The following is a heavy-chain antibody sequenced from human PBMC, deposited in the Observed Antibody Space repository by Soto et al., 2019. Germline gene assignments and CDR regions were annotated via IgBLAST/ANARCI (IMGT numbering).Heavy chain of an antibody. CDR2: ILVGGST. J-gene: IGHJ3*02. D-gene: IGHD2-8*02. Sequence: GSLRLSCAVSGFICSSYDMSWVRQAPGKGLEWVSTILVGGSTHYEDSVKGRFIISRDTSKNTVYLQMNSLTAGDTAVYYCAKATATGGGAFEIYGQGTMVTVSS. CDR3: AKATATGGGAFEI. CDR1: GFICSSYD. V-gene: IGHV3-23*01.